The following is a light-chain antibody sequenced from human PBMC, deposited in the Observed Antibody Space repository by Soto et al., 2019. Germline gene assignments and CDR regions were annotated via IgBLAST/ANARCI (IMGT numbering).Light chain of an antibody. V-gene: IGKV4-1*01. CDR2: WAS. J-gene: IGKJ1*01. Sequence: DMLITHSPDSLAVXXXXXXXIXXXSXXSXXYSSNNKNYLAWYQQIPGQPPNLLIYWASTRDSGVPDRFSGSGSGTDFTLTISSLQAEDVAVYYCQQYYSTPITFGQGTKVDIK. CDR3: QQYYSTPIT. CDR1: XSXXYSSNNKNY.